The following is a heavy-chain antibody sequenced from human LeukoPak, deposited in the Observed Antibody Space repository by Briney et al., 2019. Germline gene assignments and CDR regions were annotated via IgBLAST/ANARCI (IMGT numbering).Heavy chain of an antibody. J-gene: IGHJ4*02. V-gene: IGHV1-46*01. D-gene: IGHD5-18*01. CDR2: INPNGGST. CDR3: ARNTRGYSYGLAYFDY. CDR1: GYTFTSYY. Sequence: GASVKVSCKASGYTFTSYYMHWVRQAPGQGLEWMGIINPNGGSTSYAQKFQGRVTMTRDTSTSTVYMELSSLRSEDTAVYYCARNTRGYSYGLAYFDYWGQGTLVTVSS.